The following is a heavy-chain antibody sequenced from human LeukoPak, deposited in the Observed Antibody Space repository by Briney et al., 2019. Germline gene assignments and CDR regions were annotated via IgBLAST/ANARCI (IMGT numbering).Heavy chain of an antibody. D-gene: IGHD6-19*01. J-gene: IGHJ5*02. CDR2: INRDGTRM. V-gene: IGHV3-48*03. Sequence: GGSLRPSLPAPESSFTSNEMNWVGQPPGKGRGWVSYINRDGTRMDYADSVKGRFTISRDNARNSLYLQMNSLTAEDTAVYYCARELQTSGFDPWGQGTLVTVSS. CDR1: ESSFTSNE. CDR3: ARELQTSGFDP.